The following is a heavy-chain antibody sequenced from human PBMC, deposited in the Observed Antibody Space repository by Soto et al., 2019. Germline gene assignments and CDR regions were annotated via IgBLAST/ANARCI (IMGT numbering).Heavy chain of an antibody. CDR2: IHHSGTT. Sequence: QVQLQESGPGLVKPSETLSLTCTVSGGSISGGSISGFYWSWIRQSPEKGLEYIGYIHHSGTTNYNPTPQSRVTISVDTSKNQFALKLSSVTATDTAGYYCARISTIMTKGWFDPWGQGTLVTVSS. CDR3: ARISTIMTKGWFDP. J-gene: IGHJ5*02. V-gene: IGHV4-61*08. D-gene: IGHD3-16*01. CDR1: GGSISGGSISGFY.